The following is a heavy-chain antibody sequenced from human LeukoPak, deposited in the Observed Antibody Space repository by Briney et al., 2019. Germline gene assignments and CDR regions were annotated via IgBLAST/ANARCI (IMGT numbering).Heavy chain of an antibody. CDR3: VRGIAAAEHSDY. CDR2: IRYDGSNK. V-gene: IGHV3-30*02. Sequence: PGGSLRLSYAASGFTFSSYGMHWVRQAPGKGLEWVAFIRYDGSNKYYADSVKGRFTISRDNSKNTLYLQMNSLRAEDTAVYYCVRGIAAAEHSDYWGQGTLVTVSS. J-gene: IGHJ4*02. CDR1: GFTFSSYG. D-gene: IGHD6-13*01.